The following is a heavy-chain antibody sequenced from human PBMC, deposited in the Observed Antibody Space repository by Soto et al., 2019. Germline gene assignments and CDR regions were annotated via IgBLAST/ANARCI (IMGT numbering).Heavy chain of an antibody. D-gene: IGHD2-15*01. J-gene: IGHJ4*02. CDR3: ARGQEGVVATH. CDR1: GGSFTGYY. Sequence: QVQLQQWGAGLLKPSETLSLTCAVNGGSFTGYYWSWVRQPPGKGLEWIGEIKDGGSTNYSPSLRGRVTLSADTTKKQCSLKVTAVTAADTAVYYCARGQEGVVATHWDQGTLVTVSS. V-gene: IGHV4-34*01. CDR2: IKDGGST.